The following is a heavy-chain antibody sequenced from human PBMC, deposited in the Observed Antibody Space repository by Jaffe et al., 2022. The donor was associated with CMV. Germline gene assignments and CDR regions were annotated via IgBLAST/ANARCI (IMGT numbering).Heavy chain of an antibody. J-gene: IGHJ6*02. D-gene: IGHD3-22*01. CDR3: AKDSCDSSGYYCGNYGMDV. Sequence: QVQLVESGGGVVQPGRSLRLSCAASGFTFSSYGMHWVRQAPGKGLEWVAVISYDGSNKYYADSVKGRFTISRDNSKNTLYLQMNSLRAEDTAVYYCAKDSCDSSGYYCGNYGMDVWGQGTTVTVSS. V-gene: IGHV3-30*18. CDR1: GFTFSSYG. CDR2: ISYDGSNK.